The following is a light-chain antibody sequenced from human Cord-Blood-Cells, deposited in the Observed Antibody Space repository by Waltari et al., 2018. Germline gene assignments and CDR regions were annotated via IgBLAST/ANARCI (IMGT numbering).Light chain of an antibody. V-gene: IGKV3-11*01. J-gene: IGKJ4*01. Sequence: EIVLTQSPATLSLFPGERATLSCRASQSVSSYLAWYQQKPGQAPRLLIYDASNWATGIPARFSGSGSGTDFTLTISSLEPEDFAVYYCQQRSNWPPLTFGGGTKVEIK. CDR3: QQRSNWPPLT. CDR1: QSVSSY. CDR2: DAS.